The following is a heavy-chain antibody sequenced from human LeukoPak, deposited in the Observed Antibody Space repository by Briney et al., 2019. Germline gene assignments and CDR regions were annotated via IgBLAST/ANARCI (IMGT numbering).Heavy chain of an antibody. J-gene: IGHJ4*02. CDR3: ARGGIAAAGFFDY. V-gene: IGHV1-2*02. D-gene: IGHD6-13*01. Sequence: AVSVKVSCKASGYTFTGYYMHWVRQAPGQGLEWMGWINPNSGGTNYAQKFQGRVTMTRDTSISTAYMELSRLRSDDTAVYYCARGGIAAAGFFDYWGQGTLVTVSS. CDR2: INPNSGGT. CDR1: GYTFTGYY.